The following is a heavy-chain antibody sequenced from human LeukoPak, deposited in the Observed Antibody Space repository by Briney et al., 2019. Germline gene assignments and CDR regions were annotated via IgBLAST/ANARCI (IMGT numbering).Heavy chain of an antibody. CDR3: ATAGDLYWYFDL. D-gene: IGHD4-17*01. Sequence: GGSLRLSCAASGFTFSNAWMNWVRQAPGKGLEWVGRIKTKTDGGTTDYAAPVKGRFSISRDDSKNTLYLQMNSLNTEDTAVYYCATAGDLYWYFDLWGRGTLVTVSS. V-gene: IGHV3-15*01. CDR1: GFTFSNAW. J-gene: IGHJ2*01. CDR2: IKTKTDGGTT.